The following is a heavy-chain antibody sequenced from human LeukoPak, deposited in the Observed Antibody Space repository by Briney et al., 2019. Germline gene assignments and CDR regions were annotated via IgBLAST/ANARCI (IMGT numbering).Heavy chain of an antibody. D-gene: IGHD5-12*01. CDR3: VGFIVATINFDY. J-gene: IGHJ4*02. CDR2: ISGSGGST. Sequence: AGSLRLSCAASGFTFSSYAMSWVRQAPGKGLEWVSAISGSGGSTYYADSGKGRFTISRDNSKNTLYLQMNSLRAEDTAVYYCVGFIVATINFDYWGQGTLVTVSS. V-gene: IGHV3-23*01. CDR1: GFTFSSYA.